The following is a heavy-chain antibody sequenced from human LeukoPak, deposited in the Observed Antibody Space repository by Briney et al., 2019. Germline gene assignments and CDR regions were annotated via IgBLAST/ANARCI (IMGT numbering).Heavy chain of an antibody. CDR3: ARGGSKPGIAAAGPYYYYYGMDV. CDR1: GGSISSYY. CDR2: INHSGST. D-gene: IGHD6-13*01. Sequence: SETLSLTCTVSGGSISSYYWSWIRQPPGKGLEWIGGINHSGSTNYNPSLKSRVTISVDTSKNQFSLKLSSVTAADTAVYYCARGGSKPGIAAAGPYYYYYGMDVWGQGTTVTVSS. V-gene: IGHV4-34*01. J-gene: IGHJ6*02.